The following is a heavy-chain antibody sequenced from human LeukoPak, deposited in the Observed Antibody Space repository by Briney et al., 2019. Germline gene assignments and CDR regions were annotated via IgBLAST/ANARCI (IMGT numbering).Heavy chain of an antibody. CDR1: GFTASSTS. CDR3: ARRRGGYGDGDFDY. D-gene: IGHD4-17*01. CDR2: IRGDTST. Sequence: GGSLRLSCAASGFTASSTSIIWVRQAPGKGLECVSYIRGDTSTEYAEYVRGRFTIYRDDDKNTVYLQMNSLGVEDTSGCYCARRRGGYGDGDFDYWGQGTMVSF. J-gene: IGHJ4*02. V-gene: IGHV3-66*04.